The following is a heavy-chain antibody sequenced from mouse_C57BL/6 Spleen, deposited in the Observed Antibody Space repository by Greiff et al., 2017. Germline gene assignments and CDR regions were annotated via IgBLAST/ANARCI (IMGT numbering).Heavy chain of an antibody. D-gene: IGHD2-5*01. J-gene: IGHJ3*01. CDR3: TRCYSNYAWLAY. V-gene: IGHV1-15*01. Sequence: QVQLQQSGAELVRPGASVTLSCKASGYTFTDYEMHWVKQTPVHGLEWIGAIDPETGGTAYNQKFKGKAILTADKSSSTAYMELRSLTSEDSAVYYCTRCYSNYAWLAYWGQGTLVTVSA. CDR1: GYTFTDYE. CDR2: IDPETGGT.